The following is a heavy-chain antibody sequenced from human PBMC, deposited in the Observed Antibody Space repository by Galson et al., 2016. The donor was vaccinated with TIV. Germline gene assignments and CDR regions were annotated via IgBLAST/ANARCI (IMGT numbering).Heavy chain of an antibody. CDR2: IKEDGSEI. D-gene: IGHD1-1*01. CDR1: GFSFRSYW. Sequence: SLRLSCAASGFSFRSYWMSWVRQAPGKGLQWVANIKEDGSEIYYVDSVKGRFTISRDNAKNSLYLQMSSLRAEDTAMHYCSRDLTTGNPGYDYWGQGTLVTVSP. J-gene: IGHJ4*02. CDR3: SRDLTTGNPGYDY. V-gene: IGHV3-7*01.